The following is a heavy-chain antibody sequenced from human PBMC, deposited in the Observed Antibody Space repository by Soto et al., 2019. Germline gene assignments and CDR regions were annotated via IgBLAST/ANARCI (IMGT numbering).Heavy chain of an antibody. D-gene: IGHD6-13*01. J-gene: IGHJ6*02. CDR3: AKDIVGAAAGTFDYYYYGMDV. CDR2: ISWDGGST. Sequence: GGSLRLSCAASGFTFDDYTMHWVRQAPGKGLEWVSLISWDGGSTYYADSVKGRFTISRDNSKNSLYLQMNSLRTEDTALYYCAKDIVGAAAGTFDYYYYGMDVWGQGTTVTVSS. CDR1: GFTFDDYT. V-gene: IGHV3-43*01.